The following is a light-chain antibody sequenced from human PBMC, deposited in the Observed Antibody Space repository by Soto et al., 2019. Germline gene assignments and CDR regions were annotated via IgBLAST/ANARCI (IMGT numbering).Light chain of an antibody. CDR2: DAS. CDR1: QDIGTY. Sequence: DIQMTQSPPSLSASVGDRVTIICQASQDIGTYLNWYQHKPGKAPNLVIYDASNLETGVPSRFSGGGSGTDFTFTISSLRPEDIATYYCQHSNHLPLFGPGTKVDF. J-gene: IGKJ3*01. V-gene: IGKV1-33*01. CDR3: QHSNHLPL.